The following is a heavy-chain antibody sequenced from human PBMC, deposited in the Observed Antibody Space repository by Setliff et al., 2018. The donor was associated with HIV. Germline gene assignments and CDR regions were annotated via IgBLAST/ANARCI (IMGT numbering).Heavy chain of an antibody. CDR1: GDFFSSDYY. CDR3: ARVGYSRTSYAMDV. D-gene: IGHD5-12*01. V-gene: IGHV4-38-2*02. Sequence: SETLSLTCTVSGDFFSSDYYWGWIRQSPGKGLEWIGSIYHSGRTTYSPSLKSRLTISVDTSNNQFSLKLSSVIAADTAVYYCARVGYSRTSYAMDVWGQGTTVTVSS. J-gene: IGHJ6*02. CDR2: IYHSGRT.